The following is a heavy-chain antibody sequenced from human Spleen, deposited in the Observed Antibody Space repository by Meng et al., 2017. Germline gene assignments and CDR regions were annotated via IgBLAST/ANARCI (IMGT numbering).Heavy chain of an antibody. CDR3: VRDVVLNI. J-gene: IGHJ4*02. Sequence: QGQLQEPGPGLVKPSETLSLTCSISGGFINSYYWSWIRQPAGKGLEWVGRIHSSGRTNFNPSLKSRVTMSVDTLKNQVSLKLTSVTAADTAMYFCVRDVVLNIWGQGTLVTVSS. V-gene: IGHV4-4*07. CDR2: IHSSGRT. CDR1: GGFINSYY.